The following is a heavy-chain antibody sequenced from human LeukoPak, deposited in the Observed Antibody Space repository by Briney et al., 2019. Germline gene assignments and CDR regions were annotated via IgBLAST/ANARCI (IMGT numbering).Heavy chain of an antibody. J-gene: IGHJ5*02. CDR3: ARLIAAAGTVGNWFDP. CDR2: IYYSGST. Sequence: SETLSLTCTVSGGSISSGDYYWSWLRQPPGKGLEWIGYIYYSGSTYYNPSLKSRVTISVDTSKNQFSLKLSSVTAADTAVYYCARLIAAAGTVGNWFDPWGQGTLVTVSS. V-gene: IGHV4-30-4*01. D-gene: IGHD6-13*01. CDR1: GGSISSGDYY.